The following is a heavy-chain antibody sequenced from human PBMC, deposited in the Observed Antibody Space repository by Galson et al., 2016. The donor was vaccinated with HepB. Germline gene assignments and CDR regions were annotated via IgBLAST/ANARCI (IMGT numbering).Heavy chain of an antibody. V-gene: IGHV5-51*01. CDR3: ARPSTAKYYDILPGYYQRPYYFDF. D-gene: IGHD3-9*01. J-gene: IGHJ4*02. Sequence: QSGAEVKKPGESLKISCKGSGYSFTSYWIGWVRQMPGKGLEWMGIIYPGDSDTRYSPSFQGQVTISADKSISTAYLQWSSLKASDTAMYYCARPSTAKYYDILPGYYQRPYYFDFWGQGTLVTVSS. CDR1: GYSFTSYW. CDR2: IYPGDSDT.